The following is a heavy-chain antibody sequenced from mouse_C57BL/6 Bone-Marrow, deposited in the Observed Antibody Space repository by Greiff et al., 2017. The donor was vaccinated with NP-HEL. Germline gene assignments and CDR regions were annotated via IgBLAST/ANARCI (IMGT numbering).Heavy chain of an antibody. CDR2: IWGVGST. CDR3: ASEGYYGSRYAMDY. J-gene: IGHJ4*01. D-gene: IGHD1-1*01. CDR1: GFSLTSYG. V-gene: IGHV2-6*01. Sequence: VMLVESGPGLVAPSQSLSITCTVSGFSLTSYGVDWVRQSPGKGLEWLGVIWGVGSTNYNSALKYRLSISKDNSKSQVFLKMNSLQTDDTAMYYCASEGYYGSRYAMDYWGQGTSVTVSS.